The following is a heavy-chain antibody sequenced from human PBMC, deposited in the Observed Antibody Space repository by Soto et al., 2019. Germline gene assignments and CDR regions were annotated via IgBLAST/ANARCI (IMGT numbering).Heavy chain of an antibody. CDR2: IYYSGST. V-gene: IGHV4-39*01. CDR3: ASVTVAYYDFWSGYYSVDAFDI. Sequence: TLSLTCTVSGGSISSSSYYWGWIRQPPGKGLEWIGSIYYSGSTYYNPSLKSRVTISVDTSKNQFSLKLSSVTAADTAVYYCASVTVAYYDFWSGYYSVDAFDIWGQGXMVTVSS. D-gene: IGHD3-3*01. CDR1: GGSISSSSYY. J-gene: IGHJ3*02.